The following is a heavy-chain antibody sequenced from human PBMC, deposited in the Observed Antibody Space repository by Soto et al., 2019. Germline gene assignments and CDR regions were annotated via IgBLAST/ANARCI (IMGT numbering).Heavy chain of an antibody. J-gene: IGHJ3*02. D-gene: IGHD3-22*01. CDR1: GGSISSGDYY. CDR3: ASTFYYDSAGTNAFDI. Sequence: SETLSLTCSVSGGSISSGDYYWSWIRQPPGKGLEWIGYIYYSGTTYYNPSLKSRLTISLDTSKNQLSLKLSSVTAADTAVYYCASTFYYDSAGTNAFDIWGQGTLVTVSS. CDR2: IYYSGTT. V-gene: IGHV4-30-4*01.